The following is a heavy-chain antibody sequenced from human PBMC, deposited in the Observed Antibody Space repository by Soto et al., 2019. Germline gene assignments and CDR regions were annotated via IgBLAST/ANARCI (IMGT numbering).Heavy chain of an antibody. V-gene: IGHV3-30*18. D-gene: IGHD4-17*01. J-gene: IGHJ4*02. CDR2: ISYDGSNK. CDR3: AKDFDYGEN. Sequence: GGSLRLSCAASGFTFSSYGMPWVRQAPCKGLEWLAVISYDGSNKYYADSVKGRFTISRDNHKNTLYLQMNSLRAEDTAVYYCAKDFDYGENSAQGTLVTVSS. CDR1: GFTFSSYG.